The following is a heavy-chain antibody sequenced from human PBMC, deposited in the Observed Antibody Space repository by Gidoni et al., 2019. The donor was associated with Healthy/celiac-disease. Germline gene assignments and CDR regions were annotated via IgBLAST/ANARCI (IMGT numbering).Heavy chain of an antibody. V-gene: IGHV4-31*03. CDR1: AGSISSGGYY. J-gene: IGHJ5*02. Sequence: QVQLQESGPGLVKPSQTLSLTCTVSAGSISSGGYYWSWIRQHPGKGLEWIGYIYYSGSTYYNPSLKSRVTISVDTSKNQFSLKLSSVTAADTAVYYCARGRLLLHWFDPWGQGTLVTVSS. CDR3: ARGRLLLHWFDP. CDR2: IYYSGST. D-gene: IGHD2-15*01.